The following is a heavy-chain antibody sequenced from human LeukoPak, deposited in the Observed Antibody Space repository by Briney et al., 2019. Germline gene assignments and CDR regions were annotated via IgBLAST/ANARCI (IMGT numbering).Heavy chain of an antibody. V-gene: IGHV1-18*01. CDR2: ISAYNGNT. J-gene: IGHJ4*02. CDR1: GYTFTSYD. Sequence: ASVKLSCNASGYTFTSYDIIWVRHPPGQGLEWVGWISAYNGNTNYAQKLQGRITMTTDTSTSTAYMELRSLRSDDTAVYYCARDRIAARPHDYWGQGTLVTVSS. D-gene: IGHD6-6*01. CDR3: ARDRIAARPHDY.